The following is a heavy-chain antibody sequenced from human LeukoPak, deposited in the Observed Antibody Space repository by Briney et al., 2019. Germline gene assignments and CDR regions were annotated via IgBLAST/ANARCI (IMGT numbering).Heavy chain of an antibody. Sequence: GGSLRLSCAASGFTFSSYSMNWVRQAPGKGLEWVSYISSSSSTIYYADSVKGRFTISRDNAKKSLYLQMNSLRVEDTAVYYCARDRLESNWFDPWGQGTLVTVSS. CDR2: ISSSSSTI. D-gene: IGHD3-22*01. CDR3: ARDRLESNWFDP. V-gene: IGHV3-48*04. J-gene: IGHJ5*02. CDR1: GFTFSSYS.